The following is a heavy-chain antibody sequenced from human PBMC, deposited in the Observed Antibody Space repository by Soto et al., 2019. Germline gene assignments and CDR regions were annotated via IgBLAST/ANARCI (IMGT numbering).Heavy chain of an antibody. D-gene: IGHD6-19*01. Sequence: ALVKVSCKASGYTFTNYYMHWVRQAPGQGLEWMGIINPSGGRTNYAQKFQGRVTMTRDTSTSTVYLELSTLRSEDTAVYYCARDLSSYSSGWYDLWGRGTLVTVSS. V-gene: IGHV1-46*01. CDR1: GYTFTNYY. CDR2: INPSGGRT. CDR3: ARDLSSYSSGWYDL. J-gene: IGHJ2*01.